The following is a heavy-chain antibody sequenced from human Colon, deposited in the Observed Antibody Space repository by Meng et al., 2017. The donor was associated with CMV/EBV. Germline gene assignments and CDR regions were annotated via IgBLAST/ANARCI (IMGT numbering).Heavy chain of an antibody. Sequence: GESLKISCAASGFTFGSSWMSWFRHAPGKGLEWVASIRQDGNQKYYVDSVKGRFTISRDNAKYLLYLQMNSLRAEDTAVYYCARAPGGGGIVGATDYYYGMDVWGQGTTVTVSS. J-gene: IGHJ6*02. CDR1: GFTFGSSW. CDR2: IRQDGNQK. V-gene: IGHV3-7*01. D-gene: IGHD1-26*01. CDR3: ARAPGGGGIVGATDYYYGMDV.